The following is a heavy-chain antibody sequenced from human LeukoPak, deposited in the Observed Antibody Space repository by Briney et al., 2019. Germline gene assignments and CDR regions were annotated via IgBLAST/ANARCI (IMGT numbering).Heavy chain of an antibody. CDR3: ARVSNTAMVS. J-gene: IGHJ5*02. CDR1: GGSISSSSYY. V-gene: IGHV4-39*07. CDR2: IYYSGST. Sequence: SETLSLTCTVSGGSISSSSYYWGWIRQPPGKGLEWIGSIYYSGSTYYNPSLKSRVTISVDTSKNQFSLKLSSVTAADTAVYYCARVSNTAMVSWGQGTLVTVSS. D-gene: IGHD5-18*01.